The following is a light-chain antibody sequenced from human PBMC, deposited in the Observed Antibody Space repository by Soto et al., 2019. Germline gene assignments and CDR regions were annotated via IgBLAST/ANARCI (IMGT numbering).Light chain of an antibody. CDR3: QQYDTSPPKYT. Sequence: EIVLTQSPGTLSLSPGERATLSSRASQSVSSSYLAWYQQKPGQAPRLLIYGASSRATDIPDRFSGSGSGTDFTLTISRLEPEDFAVYYCQQYDTSPPKYTFGHGTKLEIK. CDR2: GAS. CDR1: QSVSSSY. J-gene: IGKJ2*01. V-gene: IGKV3-20*01.